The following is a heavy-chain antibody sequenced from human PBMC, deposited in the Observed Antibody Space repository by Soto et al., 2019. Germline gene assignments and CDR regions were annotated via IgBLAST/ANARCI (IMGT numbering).Heavy chain of an antibody. J-gene: IGHJ4*02. CDR1: GGSINTFY. V-gene: IGHV4-4*07. CDR3: AREGSYSAYNFAHGIQLWSFDF. Sequence: LSLTCTVSGGSINTFYWSWVRQPAGKGLEWIGRIFSSGSTSFNPSLESRVAMSVDTSKNHFSLNLSSVTAADMAVYYCAREGSYSAYNFAHGIQLWSFDFWGQGALVTVS. D-gene: IGHD5-12*01. CDR2: IFSSGST.